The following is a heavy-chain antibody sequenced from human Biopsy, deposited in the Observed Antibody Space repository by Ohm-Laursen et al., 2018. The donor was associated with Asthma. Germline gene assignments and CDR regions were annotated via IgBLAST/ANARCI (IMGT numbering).Heavy chain of an antibody. CDR2: ISYGGKT. D-gene: IGHD3-3*01. CDR3: ARRITIFGVVQKDHGMDA. J-gene: IGHJ6*02. Sequence: SETLSLTCPVSGGSMTPTNHYWDWIRQAPGKGLEWIGYISYGGKTSYNPSLKNRVTISRDTSKNQFSLRLTSVTAADTAVYFCARRITIFGVVQKDHGMDAWGQGTTVIVSS. V-gene: IGHV4-39*01. CDR1: GGSMTPTNHY.